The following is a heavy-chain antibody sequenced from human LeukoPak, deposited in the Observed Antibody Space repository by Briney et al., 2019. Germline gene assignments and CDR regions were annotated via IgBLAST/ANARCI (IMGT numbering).Heavy chain of an antibody. CDR2: IRSKAYGGTT. V-gene: IGHV3-49*04. J-gene: IGHJ3*02. D-gene: IGHD3-22*01. Sequence: SGGSLRLSCTASGFTFGDYAMSWVRQAPGKGLEWVGFIRSKAYGGTTEYAASVKGRFTISRDDSKSIAYLQMNSLKTEDTAVYYCTRTSDSSFDFDIWGQGTMVTVSS. CDR3: TRTSDSSFDFDI. CDR1: GFTFGDYA.